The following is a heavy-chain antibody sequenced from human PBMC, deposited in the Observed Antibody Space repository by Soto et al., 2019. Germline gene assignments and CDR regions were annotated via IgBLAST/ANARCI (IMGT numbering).Heavy chain of an antibody. D-gene: IGHD3-3*01. J-gene: IGHJ4*02. CDR1: GFTFSRNS. V-gene: IGHV3-48*02. Sequence: AGGSLRLSCAASGFTFSRNSMNWVRQAPGKGLEWVSYISSSSSTIYYADSVKGRFTISRDNAKNSLYLQMNSLRDEDTAVYYCASGYDFWSGYYTYFDYWGQGTLVTVSS. CDR2: ISSSSSTI. CDR3: ASGYDFWSGYYTYFDY.